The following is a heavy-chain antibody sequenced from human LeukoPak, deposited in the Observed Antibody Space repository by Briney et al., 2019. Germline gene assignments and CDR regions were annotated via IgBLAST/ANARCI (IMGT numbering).Heavy chain of an antibody. CDR2: ISSSSSYI. CDR1: GFTFSSYS. Sequence: GGSLRLSCAASGFTFSSYSMNWVRQAPGKGLEWVSSISSSSSYIYYADSVKGRFTISRDNAKNSLYLQMNSLRAEDTAVYYCARDPGYGEPGLLSYYLDYWGQGTLVTVSS. J-gene: IGHJ4*02. CDR3: ARDPGYGEPGLLSYYLDY. D-gene: IGHD4-17*01. V-gene: IGHV3-21*01.